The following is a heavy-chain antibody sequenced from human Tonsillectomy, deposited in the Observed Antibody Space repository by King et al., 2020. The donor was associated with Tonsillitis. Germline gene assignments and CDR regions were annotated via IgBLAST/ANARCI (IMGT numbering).Heavy chain of an antibody. CDR3: AKDPTYYKTTYYFDY. J-gene: IGHJ4*02. Sequence: EVQLVESGGGLVQPGGSLRVSCAASGFTFSSYAMSWVRQAPGEGLEWVSLISGGGGSTYYADSVKGRFTISRDNSKNTLYLQMNSLRVEDTAVYYCAKDPTYYKTTYYFDYWGQGTLVTVSS. V-gene: IGHV3-23*04. CDR2: ISGGGGST. D-gene: IGHD3-10*01. CDR1: GFTFSSYA.